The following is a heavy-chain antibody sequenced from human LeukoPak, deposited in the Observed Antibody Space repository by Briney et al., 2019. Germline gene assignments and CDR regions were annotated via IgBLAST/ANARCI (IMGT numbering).Heavy chain of an antibody. V-gene: IGHV4-39*01. Sequence: PSETLSLTCAVSGGSISSNSYYWGWIRQPPGKGLEWIGSIYYSGSTYHNPSLKSRVTISVDKSKNQVSLKLNSVTAADTAVYYCARALGAFDIWGQGTMVTVSS. CDR1: GGSISSNSYY. CDR3: ARALGAFDI. J-gene: IGHJ3*02. CDR2: IYYSGST.